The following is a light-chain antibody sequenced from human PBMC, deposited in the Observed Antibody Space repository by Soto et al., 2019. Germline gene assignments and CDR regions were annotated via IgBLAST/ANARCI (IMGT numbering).Light chain of an antibody. V-gene: IGLV2-14*01. CDR2: EVI. Sequence: HSALTQPASVSGAPGQSITISCTGTNSDVNYVSWHQQHPGKAPKLMIYEVINRSSGVSTRFSGSKSGNTASLTISGLQAEDEADYYCSSSTSSNTFVFGTGTKVTV. CDR1: NSDVNY. CDR3: SSSTSSNTFV. J-gene: IGLJ1*01.